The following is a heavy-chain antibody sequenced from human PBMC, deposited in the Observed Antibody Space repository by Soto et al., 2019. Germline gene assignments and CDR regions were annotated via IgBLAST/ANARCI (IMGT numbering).Heavy chain of an antibody. CDR3: AKDPLYYDSSGLNY. D-gene: IGHD3-22*01. V-gene: IGHV3-23*01. Sequence: GSLRLSCAASGFTFSSYAMSWVRQAPGKGLEWVSAISGSGGSTYYADSVKGRFTISRDNSKNTLYLQMNSLRAEDTAVYYCAKDPLYYDSSGLNYWGQGTLVTVSS. J-gene: IGHJ4*02. CDR1: GFTFSSYA. CDR2: ISGSGGST.